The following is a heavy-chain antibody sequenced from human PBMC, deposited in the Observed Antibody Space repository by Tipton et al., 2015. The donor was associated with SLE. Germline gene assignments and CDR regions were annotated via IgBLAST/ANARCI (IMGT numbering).Heavy chain of an antibody. V-gene: IGHV3-21*01. CDR3: VRDQQYLGNWFGP. CDR1: GFTFSSYS. Sequence: GSLRLSCAASGFTFSSYSMNWVRPAPGKGLEWVSSISSSSIYIYYADSVKGRFTISRDNAKNSLYLQMNSLRAEDTAVYYCVRDQQYLGNWFGPWGQGTLVTVSS. J-gene: IGHJ5*02. CDR2: ISSSSIYI. D-gene: IGHD6-13*01.